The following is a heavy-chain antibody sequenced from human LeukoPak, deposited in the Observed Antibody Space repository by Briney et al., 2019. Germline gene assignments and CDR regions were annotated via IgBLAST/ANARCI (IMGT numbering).Heavy chain of an antibody. Sequence: PGGSLRLSCAASGFTFSSYGMSWVRQAPGKGLEWVSAISGSGGSTYYADSVKGRFTISRDNAKNSLYLQMKSLRAEDTAVYYCARYRTVWGSYRDAFDIWGQGTMVTVSS. J-gene: IGHJ3*02. CDR1: GFTFSSYG. V-gene: IGHV3-23*01. CDR2: ISGSGGST. D-gene: IGHD3-16*02. CDR3: ARYRTVWGSYRDAFDI.